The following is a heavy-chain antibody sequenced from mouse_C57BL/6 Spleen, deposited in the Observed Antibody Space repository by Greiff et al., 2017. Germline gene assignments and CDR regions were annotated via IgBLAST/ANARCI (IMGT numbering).Heavy chain of an antibody. V-gene: IGHV1-66*01. CDR1: GYTFTSYY. Sequence: VQLQESGPELVKPGASVKISCKASGYTFTSYYIHWVKQRPGQGLEWIGWIYPGSGNTKYNEKFKGKATLTADTSSSTAYMQLSSLTSEDSAVYYCARPNWDVAMDDWGQGTSVTVSS. J-gene: IGHJ4*01. CDR2: IYPGSGNT. CDR3: ARPNWDVAMDD. D-gene: IGHD4-1*01.